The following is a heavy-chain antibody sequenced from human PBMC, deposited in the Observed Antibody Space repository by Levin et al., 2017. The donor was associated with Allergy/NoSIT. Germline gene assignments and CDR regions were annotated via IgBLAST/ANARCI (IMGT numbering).Heavy chain of an antibody. D-gene: IGHD4-23*01. CDR2: IYYNWNT. V-gene: IGHV4-59*08. CDR3: ARHREYGGSVS. CDR1: GGFIHSYF. Sequence: SETLSLTCTVSGGFIHSYFWSWIRQPPGKGLEWIGYIYYNWNTDYNPSLKSRVTISGDTSKNQFSLRLSSVTAADTAVYYCARHREYGGSVSWGQGTLVTVSS. J-gene: IGHJ5*02.